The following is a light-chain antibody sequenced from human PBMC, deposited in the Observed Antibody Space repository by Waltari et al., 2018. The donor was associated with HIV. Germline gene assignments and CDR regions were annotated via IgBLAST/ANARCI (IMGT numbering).Light chain of an antibody. CDR3: QSYDSSNHLI. V-gene: IGLV6-57*03. CDR2: EDN. J-gene: IGLJ2*01. CDR1: IGSISSNY. Sequence: NFMLTHPHSVSESPGKTVTISCTRSIGSISSNYVQWYQQRPGSAPTTVIYEDNQRPSGVPDRFSGSIDSSSNSASLTISRLKTEDEADYYCQSYDSSNHLIFGGGTKLTVL.